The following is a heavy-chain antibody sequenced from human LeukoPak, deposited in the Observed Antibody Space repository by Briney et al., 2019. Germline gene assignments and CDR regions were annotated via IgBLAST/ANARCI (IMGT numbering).Heavy chain of an antibody. Sequence: SETLSLTCTVSGGSISSSSYYWGWIRQPPGKGLEWIGSIYYSGSTYYNPSLKSRVTISVDTSKNQFSLKLSSVTAADTAVYYCARVEVYDSSGYFDYWGQGTLVTVSS. CDR1: GGSISSSSYY. CDR3: ARVEVYDSSGYFDY. J-gene: IGHJ4*02. V-gene: IGHV4-39*07. CDR2: IYYSGST. D-gene: IGHD3-22*01.